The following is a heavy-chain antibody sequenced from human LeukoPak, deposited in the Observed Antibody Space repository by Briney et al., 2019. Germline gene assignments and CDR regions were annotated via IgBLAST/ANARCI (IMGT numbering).Heavy chain of an antibody. CDR3: ARISWNYDILTGYPPPGFDP. CDR1: GFTFSSYW. V-gene: IGHV3-74*01. J-gene: IGHJ5*02. D-gene: IGHD3-9*01. Sequence: SGGSLRLSCAASGFTFSSYWMHWVRQSPGKGLVWVSRINSDGSSTSYADSVKGRFTISRDNAKNTLYLQMNSLRAEDTAVYYCARISWNYDILTGYPPPGFDPWGQGTLVTVSS. CDR2: INSDGSST.